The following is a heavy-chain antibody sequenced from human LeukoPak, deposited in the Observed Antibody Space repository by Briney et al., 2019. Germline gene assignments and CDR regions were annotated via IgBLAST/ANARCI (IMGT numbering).Heavy chain of an antibody. CDR1: GGSISSYY. D-gene: IGHD3-9*01. Sequence: SETLSLTCSVSGGSISSYYWSWIRQPPGKDLEWIGYIYYSGSTNYNPSLKSRVTISVDTSRNQFSLKLSSVTAADTAVYYCARHPEYYDILTGFRYYFDFWGRGTLVTVSS. J-gene: IGHJ4*02. CDR3: ARHPEYYDILTGFRYYFDF. CDR2: IYYSGST. V-gene: IGHV4-59*01.